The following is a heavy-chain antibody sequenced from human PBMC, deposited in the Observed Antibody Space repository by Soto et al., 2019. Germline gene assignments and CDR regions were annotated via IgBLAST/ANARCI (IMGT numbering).Heavy chain of an antibody. CDR1: GYAFTSYY. J-gene: IGHJ3*02. Sequence: GSSVKVSCKASGYAFTSYYIHWGLHARGQGLEWMGIINPSGGSTSYAQKFQGRVTMTRDTSTSTVYMELSSLRSEDTAVYYCARVMFCGGDCYSAFDIWGQGTMVTVSS. CDR3: ARVMFCGGDCYSAFDI. CDR2: INPSGGST. V-gene: IGHV1-46*01. D-gene: IGHD2-21*02.